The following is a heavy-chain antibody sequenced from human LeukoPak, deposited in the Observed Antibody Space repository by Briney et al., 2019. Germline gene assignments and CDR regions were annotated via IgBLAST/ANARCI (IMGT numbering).Heavy chain of an antibody. CDR2: IYYTGST. J-gene: IGHJ6*02. Sequence: SETLSLTCTVSGGSVSNGNYYWSWLRQPPGKALEWIGYIYYTGSTSYNPSLEGRVTISVDTSKNQFSLKLSSVTAADTAVYYCARGDSWRYCSSTSCYSYYYYGMDVWGQGTTVTVSS. D-gene: IGHD2-2*01. CDR1: GGSVSNGNYY. V-gene: IGHV4-61*01. CDR3: ARGDSWRYCSSTSCYSYYYYGMDV.